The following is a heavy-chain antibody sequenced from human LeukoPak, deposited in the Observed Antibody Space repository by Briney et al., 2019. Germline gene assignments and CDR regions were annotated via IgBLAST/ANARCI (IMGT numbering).Heavy chain of an antibody. CDR3: AKSPDTWNHGFLEY. V-gene: IGHV3-30*02. D-gene: IGHD1-20*01. J-gene: IGHJ4*02. CDR1: GFTFSSYG. CDR2: IRYDGSNK. Sequence: GGSLRLSCAASGFTFSSYGMHWVRQAPGKGLEWVAFIRYDGSNKYYADSLKGRFTISRDNSKNTMYLQMNSLRAEDTAVYYCAKSPDTWNHGFLEYWGQGTLVTVSS.